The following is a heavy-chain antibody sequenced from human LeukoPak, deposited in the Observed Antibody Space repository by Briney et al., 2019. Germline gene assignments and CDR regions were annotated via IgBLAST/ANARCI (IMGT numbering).Heavy chain of an antibody. CDR2: MNPNSGNT. CDR1: GYTFTSYD. J-gene: IGHJ6*01. V-gene: IGHV1-8*01. D-gene: IGHD2-2*01. CDR3: ASQVVAGGGMDV. Sequence: GASVNVSCKASGYTFTSYDINWVRQATGQGREGMGWMNPNSGNTGYAQKLQGRVTMTRNTSISTAYMELSSLRSEDTAVYYCASQVVAGGGMDVWGQGSTVTVCS.